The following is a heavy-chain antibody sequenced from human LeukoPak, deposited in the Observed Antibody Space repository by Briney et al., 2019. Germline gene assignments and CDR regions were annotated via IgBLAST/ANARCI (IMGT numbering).Heavy chain of an antibody. CDR1: GGSFSGYY. CDR2: INHSGST. Sequence: SETLSLTCAVYGGSFSGYYWSWIRQPPGKGLEWIGEINHSGSTNYNPSLKSRVTISVDTSKNQFSLKLSSVTAADTAVYYCARRSTMVRGVIIAYGRSGFDYWGQGTLVTVSS. D-gene: IGHD3-10*01. J-gene: IGHJ4*02. V-gene: IGHV4-34*01. CDR3: ARRSTMVRGVIIAYGRSGFDY.